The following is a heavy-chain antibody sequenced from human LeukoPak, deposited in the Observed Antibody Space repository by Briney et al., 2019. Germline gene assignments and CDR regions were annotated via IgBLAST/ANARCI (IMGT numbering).Heavy chain of an antibody. CDR2: ISTNGNT. V-gene: IGHV4-4*09. Sequence: SETLSLTCTVSGASTTSRYYWSWIRQPPGKGLECIGYISTNGNTNYNPSLNSRVTISIDTSKNQFSLSLSSVTAADTAVYYCARLTGGGSYWGYFDYWGQGALVTVSS. CDR3: ARLTGGGSYWGYFDY. J-gene: IGHJ4*02. CDR1: GASTTSRYY. D-gene: IGHD1-26*01.